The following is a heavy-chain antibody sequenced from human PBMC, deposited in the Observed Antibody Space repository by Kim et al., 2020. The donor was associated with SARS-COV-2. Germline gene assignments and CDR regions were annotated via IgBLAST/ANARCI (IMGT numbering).Heavy chain of an antibody. Sequence: ASVKVSCKASGYTFTGYYMHWVRQAPGQGLEWMGRINPNSGGTNYAQKFQGRVTMTRDTSISTAYMELSRLRSDDTAVYYCARGGITMVRGVIIVGIDFDYWGQGTLVTVSS. CDR3: ARGGITMVRGVIIVGIDFDY. CDR1: GYTFTGYY. CDR2: INPNSGGT. V-gene: IGHV1-2*06. D-gene: IGHD3-10*01. J-gene: IGHJ4*02.